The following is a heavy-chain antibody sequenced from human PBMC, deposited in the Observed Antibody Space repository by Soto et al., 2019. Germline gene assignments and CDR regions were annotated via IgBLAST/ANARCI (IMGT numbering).Heavy chain of an antibody. CDR2: ISGSAIST. CDR3: VNWNDEDVD. J-gene: IGHJ4*01. V-gene: IGHV3-23*01. D-gene: IGHD1-1*01. Sequence: EVHLLESGGGFVQPGGPLRLSWVASGFTFTSYAMPWVRQAPGKGLEWVASISGSAISTEYADSVRGRFTISRDNSKNTVFLQMQSLRADDSATYYCVNWNDEDVDWGQGTLVAVSS. CDR1: GFTFTSYA.